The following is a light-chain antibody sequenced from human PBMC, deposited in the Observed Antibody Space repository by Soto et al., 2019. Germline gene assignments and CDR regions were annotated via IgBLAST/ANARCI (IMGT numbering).Light chain of an antibody. CDR3: QQYDDLPIT. CDR1: QDISHY. J-gene: IGKJ5*01. V-gene: IGKV1-33*01. CDR2: DAS. Sequence: DIQMTQSTSSLSASVGDTVTITFQSSQDISHYLNWYQQKPGKALKLLIYDASNLHPGVPSRFRGSGSGTEFSFNITSLQPEDVATYYCQQYDDLPITFGQGTRLEI.